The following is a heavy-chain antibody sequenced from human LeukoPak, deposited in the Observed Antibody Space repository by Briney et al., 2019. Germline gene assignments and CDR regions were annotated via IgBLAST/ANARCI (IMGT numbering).Heavy chain of an antibody. CDR1: GFTFRYYW. Sequence: PGGSLRLSCAGSGFTFRYYWMSWVRQAPGRGLDWVATIKQDGILKHYADSVKGRFTISRDNAENSLYLQMDSLRVDDTAVYYCARLGGETTRFDLWGQGALVTVSS. CDR2: IKQDGILK. CDR3: ARLGGETTRFDL. V-gene: IGHV3-7*01. D-gene: IGHD1-7*01. J-gene: IGHJ5*02.